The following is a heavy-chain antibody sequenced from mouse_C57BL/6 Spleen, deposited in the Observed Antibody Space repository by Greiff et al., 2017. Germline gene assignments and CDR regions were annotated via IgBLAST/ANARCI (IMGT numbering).Heavy chain of an antibody. Sequence: VQLQQSGAELVRPGASVKISCKASGYSFTGYYIHWVKQRPGQGLEWIGWIYPGSGNTKYNEKFKGKATLTADTSSSTAYMQLTSLTSEDSAVYSDAKGNWGHAMDYWGQGPSVTASS. CDR3: AKGNWGHAMDY. D-gene: IGHD4-1*01. J-gene: IGHJ4*01. V-gene: IGHV1-66*01. CDR1: GYSFTGYY. CDR2: IYPGSGNT.